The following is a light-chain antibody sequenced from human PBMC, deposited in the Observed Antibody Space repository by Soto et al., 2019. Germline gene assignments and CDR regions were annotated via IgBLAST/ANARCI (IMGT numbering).Light chain of an antibody. V-gene: IGLV2-14*01. CDR3: SSYNV. Sequence: QSVLTQPASVSGSPGQSITISCTGTSSDVGGYNYVSWYQQHPGKAPKLMIYEVSNRPSGVSNRFSGSKSGNTASLTISGLQAEDEPDYYCSSYNVFGTGTNVTVL. CDR2: EVS. J-gene: IGLJ1*01. CDR1: SSDVGGYNY.